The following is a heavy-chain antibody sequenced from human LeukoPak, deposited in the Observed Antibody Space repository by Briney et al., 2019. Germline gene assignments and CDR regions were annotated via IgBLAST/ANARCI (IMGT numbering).Heavy chain of an antibody. J-gene: IGHJ4*02. CDR3: AKGVRWELPFDY. CDR1: GFTFSSYA. Sequence: GGSLRLSCAVSGFTFSSYAMSWVRQAPGKGLEWVSAISGSAGYTYYADSVKGRFTISRNNSKNTLYLQMNSLRAEDTAVYYCAKGVRWELPFDYWGQGTLVTVSS. V-gene: IGHV3-23*01. D-gene: IGHD1-26*01. CDR2: ISGSAGYT.